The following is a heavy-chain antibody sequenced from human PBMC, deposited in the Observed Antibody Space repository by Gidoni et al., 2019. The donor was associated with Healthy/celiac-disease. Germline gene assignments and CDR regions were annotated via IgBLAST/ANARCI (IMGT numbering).Heavy chain of an antibody. Sequence: QVQLVQSGAEVKKPGASVKVSCKASGYTFTSYYMHWVRQAPGQGLEWMGIINPSGGSTRYAQKFQGRVTMTRDTSTSTVYMELSSLRSDDTAVYYCARDPRFFDSSGSNAFDIWGQGTMVTVSS. CDR2: INPSGGST. D-gene: IGHD3-22*01. J-gene: IGHJ3*02. CDR1: GYTFTSYY. CDR3: ARDPRFFDSSGSNAFDI. V-gene: IGHV1-46*01.